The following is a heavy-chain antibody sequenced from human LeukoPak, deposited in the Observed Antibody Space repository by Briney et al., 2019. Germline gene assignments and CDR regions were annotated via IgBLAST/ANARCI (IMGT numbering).Heavy chain of an antibody. CDR3: APTSEAYTSNWSV. Sequence: ASVTVSCKTSGYRFTDDYMHWVRQAPGQGLEWMGWINPDSGFTNYAPKFQGRVIMTRDTSISTAYMEVSRLRYDDTAMYYCAPTSEAYTSNWSVWGQGTLVTVSP. CDR2: INPDSGFT. CDR1: GYRFTDDY. D-gene: IGHD3-16*01. J-gene: IGHJ4*02. V-gene: IGHV1-2*02.